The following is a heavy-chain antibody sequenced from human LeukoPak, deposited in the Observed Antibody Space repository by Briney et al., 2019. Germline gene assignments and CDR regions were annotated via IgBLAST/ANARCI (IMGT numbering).Heavy chain of an antibody. V-gene: IGHV4-30-4*01. CDR1: GGSISSGDYY. CDR2: IYYSGST. D-gene: IGHD2-15*01. CDR3: AREAGGRDIVVVVAAIYFDY. J-gene: IGHJ4*02. Sequence: PSETLSLTCTVSGGSISSGDYYWSWIRQPPGKGLEWIGYIYYSGSTYYNPSLKSRVTISVDTSKNQFSLKLSSVTAADTAVYYCAREAGGRDIVVVVAAIYFDYWGQGTLVTVSS.